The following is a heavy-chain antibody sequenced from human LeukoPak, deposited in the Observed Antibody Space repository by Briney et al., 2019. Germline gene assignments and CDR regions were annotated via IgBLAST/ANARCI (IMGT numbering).Heavy chain of an antibody. D-gene: IGHD3-10*01. Sequence: SETLSLTCAVYGGSFSGYYWSWIRQPPGKGLEWIGEINHSGSTNYNPSLKSRVTISVDTSKNQFSLKLSSVTAADTAVYYCARTSRYYGSGSYYTSPNWFDPWGQGTLVTVSS. CDR2: INHSGST. CDR3: ARTSRYYGSGSYYTSPNWFDP. J-gene: IGHJ5*02. V-gene: IGHV4-34*01. CDR1: GGSFSGYY.